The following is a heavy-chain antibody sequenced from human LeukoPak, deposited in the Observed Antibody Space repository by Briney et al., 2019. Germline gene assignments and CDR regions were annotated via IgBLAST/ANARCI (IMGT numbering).Heavy chain of an antibody. D-gene: IGHD3-22*01. CDR2: IYPGDSKT. V-gene: IGHV5-51*01. Sequence: GESLKTSCKGSGYSFTSYWSGWVRQLPGKGLEWMGIIYPGDSKTRYSPSFHGHITISADKSISTAYLQWSSLKASDTAMYYCARPPYYYDSSGYSDYWGQGTLVTVSS. J-gene: IGHJ4*02. CDR3: ARPPYYYDSSGYSDY. CDR1: GYSFTSYW.